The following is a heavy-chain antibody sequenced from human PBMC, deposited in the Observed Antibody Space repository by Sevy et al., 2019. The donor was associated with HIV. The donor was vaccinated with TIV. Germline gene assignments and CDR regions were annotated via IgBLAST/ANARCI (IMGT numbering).Heavy chain of an antibody. CDR1: GLIFSNYA. CDR2: ISGSGDNT. CDR3: AKDFYGSGSYYTTDC. V-gene: IGHV3-23*01. J-gene: IGHJ4*02. D-gene: IGHD3-10*01. Sequence: GGSLRLSCAASGLIFSNYAMNWVRQAPGKGQEWVSTISGSGDNTYYAESVKGRFTIFRDNSKNTVYLQMNSLRAEDTAVYYCAKDFYGSGSYYTTDCWGQGTLVTVSS.